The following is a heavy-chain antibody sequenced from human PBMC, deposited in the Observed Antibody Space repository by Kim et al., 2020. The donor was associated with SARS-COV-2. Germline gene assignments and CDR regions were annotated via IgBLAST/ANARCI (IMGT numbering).Heavy chain of an antibody. J-gene: IGHJ4*01. CDR1: GFSFSKSW. V-gene: IGHV3-7*01. Sequence: GGSLRLSCAASGFSFSKSWIGWVRQAPRKGLEWVANVNQDESQKYYVDSVKARFTISRDNAKNSLYLQMDSLRPDDTVVYYCVRERETSGRFWGYDDFD. CDR2: VNQDESQK. D-gene: IGHD1-26*01. CDR3: VRERETSGRFWGYDDFD.